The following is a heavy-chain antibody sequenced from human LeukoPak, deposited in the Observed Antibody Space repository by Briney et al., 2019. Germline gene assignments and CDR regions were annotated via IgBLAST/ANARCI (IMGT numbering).Heavy chain of an antibody. CDR3: ASSRGSYYYYMDV. D-gene: IGHD2-2*01. J-gene: IGHJ6*03. CDR1: GFTFSSYW. CDR2: INSDGSST. V-gene: IGHV3-74*01. Sequence: PGGSLRLSCAASGFTFSSYWMHWVRQAPGKGLVWVSRINSDGSSTSYADSVKGRFTISRDNAKNTLYLQMNSLRAEDTAVYYCASSRGSYYYYMDVWSKGTTVTVSS.